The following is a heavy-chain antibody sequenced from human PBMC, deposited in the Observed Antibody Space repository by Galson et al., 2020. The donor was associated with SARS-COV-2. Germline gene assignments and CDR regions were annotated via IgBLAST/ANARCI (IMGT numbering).Heavy chain of an antibody. J-gene: IGHJ4*02. CDR1: GSTFSNFG. CDR2: TTYDGRHP. D-gene: IGHD3-9*01. Sequence: GGSLRLSCAASGSTFSNFGMNWVRQAPGKGLEWVALTTYDGRHPYYADSVKGRFTNSRETSKNTLYLQMNSLRAEDRAVYFCANLLRDFFLTGYLDSWGQGTLVTVSS. CDR3: ANLLRDFFLTGYLDS. V-gene: IGHV3-30*18.